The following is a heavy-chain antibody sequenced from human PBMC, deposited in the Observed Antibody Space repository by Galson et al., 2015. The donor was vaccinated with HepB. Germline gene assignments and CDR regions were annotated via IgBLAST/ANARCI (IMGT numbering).Heavy chain of an antibody. CDR1: GFYFRSFW. Sequence: SLRLSCASSGFYFRSFWLSWVRQAPGKGLEWVANIKQGGTEKYYVNSVEGRFTISRDNAKNPLYLQMNSLRAEDTAVYYCARRRGSNSFDYWGQGTLVTVSS. D-gene: IGHD1-26*01. V-gene: IGHV3-7*03. CDR2: IKQGGTEK. J-gene: IGHJ4*02. CDR3: ARRRGSNSFDY.